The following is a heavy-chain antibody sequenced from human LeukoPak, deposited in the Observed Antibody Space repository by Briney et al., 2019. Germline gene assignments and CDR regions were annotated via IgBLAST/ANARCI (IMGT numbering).Heavy chain of an antibody. CDR1: GGSSSSSSYY. CDR3: ARVYYDYVWGSYPYY. Sequence: SETLSLTCTVSGGSSSSSSYYWGWIRQPPGKGREWIGSIYYSGSTYYNPSRKSRVTLSVDTSKNQFSLKLSSVTAADTAVYYCARVYYDYVWGSYPYYWGQGTLVTVSS. D-gene: IGHD3-16*02. V-gene: IGHV4-39*07. CDR2: IYYSGST. J-gene: IGHJ4*02.